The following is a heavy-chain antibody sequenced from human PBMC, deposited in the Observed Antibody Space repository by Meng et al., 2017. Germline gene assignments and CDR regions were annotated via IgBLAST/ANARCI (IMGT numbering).Heavy chain of an antibody. CDR2: IYYSGST. J-gene: IGHJ4*02. Sequence: SETLSLTCTVSGGSVSSGSYYWSWIRQPPGKGLEWIGYIYYSGSTNYNPSLKSRVTISVDTSKNQFSLKLSSVTAADTAVYYCARVGYSSSWDLYYFDYWGQGTLVTVSS. D-gene: IGHD6-13*01. CDR3: ARVGYSSSWDLYYFDY. V-gene: IGHV4-61*01. CDR1: GGSVSSGSYY.